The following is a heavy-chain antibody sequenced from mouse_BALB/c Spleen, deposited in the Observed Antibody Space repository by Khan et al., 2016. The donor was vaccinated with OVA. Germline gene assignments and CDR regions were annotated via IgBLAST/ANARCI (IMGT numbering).Heavy chain of an antibody. CDR3: ARDRNYYGRGRAY. Sequence: QVQLKESGPGLVAPSQSLSITCTVSGFSLTGYGVNWVRQPPGKGLEWLGMIWGDGNTDYNSALKSRLSISKDNSKSQVFLKMNSLQTDHTARYXCARDRNYYGRGRAYWGRGTLVTVSA. CDR1: GFSLTGYG. D-gene: IGHD1-1*01. J-gene: IGHJ3*01. V-gene: IGHV2-6-7*01. CDR2: IWGDGNT.